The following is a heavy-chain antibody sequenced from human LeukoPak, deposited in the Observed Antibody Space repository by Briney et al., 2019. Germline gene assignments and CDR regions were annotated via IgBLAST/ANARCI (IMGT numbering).Heavy chain of an antibody. CDR3: ARQALSAASIDY. Sequence: GESLKISCKGSGYSFTSYWIGWVRQMPGKGLEWMGIIYPGDSDTRYSPSFQGQVTIPADKSISTVYLQWRSLEASDTAMYYCARQALSAASIDYWGQGTLVTVSS. D-gene: IGHD6-13*01. J-gene: IGHJ4*02. V-gene: IGHV5-51*01. CDR2: IYPGDSDT. CDR1: GYSFTSYW.